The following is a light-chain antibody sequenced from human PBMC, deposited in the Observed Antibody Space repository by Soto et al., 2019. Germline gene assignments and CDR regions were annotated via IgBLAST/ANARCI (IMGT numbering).Light chain of an antibody. CDR2: GAS. CDR1: QSISSF. Sequence: DIQMTQSPSSLSASVGDRVSITCRASQSISSFLNWYQQKPGKAPQLLIYGASNLQGGVPSRFSGSGSGTEFTLSISSLQPEDFATYFCQQSYSTPAFTFGPGTKMHVK. CDR3: QQSYSTPAFT. V-gene: IGKV1-39*01. J-gene: IGKJ3*01.